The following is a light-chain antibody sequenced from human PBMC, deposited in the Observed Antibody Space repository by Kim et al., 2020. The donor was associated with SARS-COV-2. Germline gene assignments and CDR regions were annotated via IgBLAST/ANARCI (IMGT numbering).Light chain of an antibody. CDR3: QQYDKYSTWT. J-gene: IGKJ1*01. CDR2: KSS. Sequence: DIQMTQSPSTLSASVGDRVTITCRASQGISNWLAWYQQKPGKAPKLLIYKSSTLESGVPSRFSGSGSGTEFTLTISSLQPDDFATYYCQQYDKYSTWTFGQGTKVDIK. CDR1: QGISNW. V-gene: IGKV1-5*03.